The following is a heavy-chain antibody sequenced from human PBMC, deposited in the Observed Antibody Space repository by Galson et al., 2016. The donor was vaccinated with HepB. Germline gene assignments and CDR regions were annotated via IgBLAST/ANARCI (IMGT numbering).Heavy chain of an antibody. D-gene: IGHD3-10*01. CDR1: GFTFDDYT. CDR2: ISWDGRSP. Sequence: SLRLSCAASGFTFDDYTMHWVRQAPGKGLEWVALISWDGRSPDYADSVRGRFTISRDNRQNLLYLQMNDLTSEDTAIYYCGKDWGSCWESSGKGMDVWGHGATVIVSS. J-gene: IGHJ6*02. V-gene: IGHV3-43*01. CDR3: GKDWGSCWESSGKGMDV.